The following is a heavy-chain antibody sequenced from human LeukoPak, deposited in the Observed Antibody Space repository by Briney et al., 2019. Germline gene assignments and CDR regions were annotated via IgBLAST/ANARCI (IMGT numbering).Heavy chain of an antibody. CDR2: IKGDGSET. J-gene: IGHJ4*02. CDR1: GFTFSSYW. V-gene: IGHV3-7*01. CDR3: AVWYVDY. Sequence: GGSLRISCAASGFTFSSYWMTWVRQAPGKGLEWVADIKGDGSETSYVDSVKGRFTISRDNAENSLYLQMNSLRAEDTALYYCAVWYVDYWGQGTLVTVSS.